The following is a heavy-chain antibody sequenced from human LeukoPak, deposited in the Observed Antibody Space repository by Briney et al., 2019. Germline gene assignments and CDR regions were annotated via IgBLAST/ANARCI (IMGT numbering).Heavy chain of an antibody. CDR2: IYYGGTT. CDR1: FGSISSDSHY. CDR3: ARRGGNFDWPLIGFDI. V-gene: IGHV4-39*07. Sequence: SETLSLTCTVSFGSISSDSHYWGWIRQPPGNRLEWIASIYYGGTTQYNPSLKSRATISIDTSNNRFSLRLTSATAADTAVYYCARRGGNFDWPLIGFDIWGQGTMVTVSS. D-gene: IGHD3-9*01. J-gene: IGHJ3*02.